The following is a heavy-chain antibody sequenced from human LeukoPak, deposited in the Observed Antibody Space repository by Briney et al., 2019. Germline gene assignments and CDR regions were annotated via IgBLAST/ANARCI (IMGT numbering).Heavy chain of an antibody. CDR1: GFVFSTYG. Sequence: GGSLRLSCAASGFVFSTYGMHWVRQAPGKGLEWVAVIWSHGNTKKYADSVTGRFTISRDNSKNTLYLEMNTPRAEDTAVYYCARDDDYDDHNTFDMWGHGTMVTVSS. V-gene: IGHV3-33*01. CDR2: IWSHGNTK. J-gene: IGHJ3*02. CDR3: ARDDDYDDHNTFDM. D-gene: IGHD4-17*01.